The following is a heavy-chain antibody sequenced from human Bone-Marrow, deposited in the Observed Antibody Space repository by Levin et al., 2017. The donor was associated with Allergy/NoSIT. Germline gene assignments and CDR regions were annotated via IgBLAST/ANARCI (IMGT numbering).Heavy chain of an antibody. CDR3: SRVSAAGGTRLFDY. Sequence: GSLRLSCSVSGGSVTSGDYYWSWIRKPPGKGLEWIGFIHSSGSTTYIPSLKSRVTMSHDTSKTQLSLSLTSVPAADTATYYCSRVSAAGGTRLFDYWGQGTLVTVSS. D-gene: IGHD6-13*01. V-gene: IGHV4-61*08. J-gene: IGHJ4*02. CDR1: GGSVTSGDYY. CDR2: IHSSGST.